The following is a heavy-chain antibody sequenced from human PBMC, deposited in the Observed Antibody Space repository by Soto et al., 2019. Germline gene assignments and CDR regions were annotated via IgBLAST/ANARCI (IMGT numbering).Heavy chain of an antibody. D-gene: IGHD3-16*01. CDR3: ARADPDASVGY. CDR2: ISYSGST. J-gene: IGHJ4*02. CDR1: GGSMSSHY. Sequence: PSETLSLTCTVSGGSMSSHYWTWLRQPPGKGLEWIGYISYSGSTYYNPSLKSRVTISADTSRNQFSPKLSSVIAADTAVYYCARADPDASVGYWGQGTLVTVSS. V-gene: IGHV4-59*11.